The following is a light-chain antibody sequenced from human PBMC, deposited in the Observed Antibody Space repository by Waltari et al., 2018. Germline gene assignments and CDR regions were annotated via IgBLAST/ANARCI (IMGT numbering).Light chain of an antibody. Sequence: QAALTQPPSVSGSPGQPVTISCTGSSSDIGFYNYVSWYQHHPGKAPKLMIFDVNKRPSGVSDRFSGSKSSNTASLTISGLQGEEEADYFCSSYAGSSTFIFGSGT. J-gene: IGLJ1*01. CDR3: SSYAGSSTFI. CDR2: DVN. CDR1: SSDIGFYNY. V-gene: IGLV2-11*01.